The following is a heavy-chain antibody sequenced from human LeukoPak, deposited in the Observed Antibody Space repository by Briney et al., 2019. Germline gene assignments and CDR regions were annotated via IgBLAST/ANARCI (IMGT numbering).Heavy chain of an antibody. CDR1: GGSISSYY. J-gene: IGHJ4*02. Sequence: NPSETLSLTCTVSGGSISSYYWSWIRQPAGKGLEWIGRIYTSGSTNYNPSLKSRVTMSVDTSKNQFSLKLSSVTAADTAVYYCARGRSSRGSGYQATPCDYWGQGTLVTVSS. D-gene: IGHD5-12*01. CDR2: IYTSGST. V-gene: IGHV4-4*07. CDR3: ARGRSSRGSGYQATPCDY.